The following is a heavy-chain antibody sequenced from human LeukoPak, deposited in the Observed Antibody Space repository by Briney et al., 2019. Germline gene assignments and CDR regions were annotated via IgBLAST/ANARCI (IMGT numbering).Heavy chain of an antibody. CDR2: IIPILGTA. D-gene: IGHD3-10*01. J-gene: IGHJ4*02. CDR1: GGTFSSYA. CDR3: ARDHNGYYGSGSYYD. Sequence: SVKVSCKASGGTFSSYAISWVRQAPGQGLEWMGRIIPILGTANYAQKFQGRVTITADKSTSTAYMELSSLRSEDTAVYYCARDHNGYYGSGSYYDWGQGTLVTVSS. V-gene: IGHV1-69*04.